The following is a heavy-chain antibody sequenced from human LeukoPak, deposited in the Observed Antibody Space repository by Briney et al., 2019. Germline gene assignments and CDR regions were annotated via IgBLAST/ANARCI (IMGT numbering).Heavy chain of an antibody. CDR1: GFTFNYYV. J-gene: IGHJ4*02. V-gene: IGHV3-30*18. Sequence: GGSLRLSCAASGFTFNYYVMHWVRQAPGKGLEWVAVISYDGSNKYYADSVKGRFTISRDNSKNTLYLQMNSLRAEDTAVYYCAKDWRILWFGESPYFDYWGQGTLVTVSS. CDR2: ISYDGSNK. D-gene: IGHD3-10*01. CDR3: AKDWRILWFGESPYFDY.